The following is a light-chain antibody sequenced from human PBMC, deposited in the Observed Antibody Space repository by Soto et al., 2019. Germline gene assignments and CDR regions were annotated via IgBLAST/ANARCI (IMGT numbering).Light chain of an antibody. CDR3: QQCCSSPWT. J-gene: IGKJ1*01. V-gene: IGKV3-20*01. CDR1: QSVSVTY. Sequence: EIVLTQSPGTLSLSPGEIATLSCRASQSVSVTYLAWYQQKPGQSPRLLIYNTSSRATGIPDRFSGSGSGTDFSLTISRLEPEDFAVYYCQQCCSSPWTFGQGTKVEVK. CDR2: NTS.